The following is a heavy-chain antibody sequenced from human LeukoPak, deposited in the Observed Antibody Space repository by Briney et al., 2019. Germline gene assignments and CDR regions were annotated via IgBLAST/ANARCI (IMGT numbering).Heavy chain of an antibody. CDR1: GGSIINSY. V-gene: IGHV4-59*01. CDR2: IHSDGRT. CDR3: ARSSPFPDY. Sequence: SETLSLTCTVSGGSIINSYWSWIRQPPGKGLEWIGYIHSDGRTHYNPSLQSRVTMSVDTSKNQFSLKLTSMTTADTAVYHCARSSPFPDYWGQGILVTVSS. J-gene: IGHJ1*01.